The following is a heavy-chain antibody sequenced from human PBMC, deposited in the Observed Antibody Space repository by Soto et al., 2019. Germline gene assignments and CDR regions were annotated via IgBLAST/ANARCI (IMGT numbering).Heavy chain of an antibody. V-gene: IGHV3-74*01. CDR2: INWNRGST. D-gene: IGHD5-12*01. Sequence: GGSLRLSCAASGLTFSSYWMHWVRQAPGKGLVWVSGINWNRGSTGYADSVKGRFTISRDNAKNALYLQMNSLRAEDTALYYCAKDSGYAFDYWGQGTLVTVSS. J-gene: IGHJ4*02. CDR1: GLTFSSYW. CDR3: AKDSGYAFDY.